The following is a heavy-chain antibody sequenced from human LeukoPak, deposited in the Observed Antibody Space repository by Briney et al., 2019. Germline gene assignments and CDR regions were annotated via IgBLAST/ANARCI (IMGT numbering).Heavy chain of an antibody. V-gene: IGHV3-23*01. CDR2: IRGGGEI. CDR3: AKANWVSNADAVW. CDR1: GFSFSDYA. D-gene: IGHD1-1*01. Sequence: PGGSLRLSCAASGFSFSDYAMSWVRQAPARGPGWVSSIRGGGEIFYADSVKGRFTLSRDDSRNTVYLQLNNLRVEDTAIYYCAKANWVSNADAVWWGQGTQVTVSS. J-gene: IGHJ4*02.